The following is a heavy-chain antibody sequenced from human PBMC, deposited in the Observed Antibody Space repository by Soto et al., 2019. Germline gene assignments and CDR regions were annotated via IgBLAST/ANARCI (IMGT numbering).Heavy chain of an antibody. J-gene: IGHJ6*02. CDR1: GFTFSSYA. CDR3: ARDGGSYASEGYCMDV. D-gene: IGHD1-26*01. CDR2: TSYDGSDK. Sequence: QVQLVESGGGVVQPGRSLRLSCAASGFTFSSYAMHWVRQAPGKGLEWVAVTSYDGSDKYYADFVKGRFTNSRDNSKNTLYLQMNSLRGEDTAVYYCARDGGSYASEGYCMDVWGQGTTVTVSS. V-gene: IGHV3-30-3*01.